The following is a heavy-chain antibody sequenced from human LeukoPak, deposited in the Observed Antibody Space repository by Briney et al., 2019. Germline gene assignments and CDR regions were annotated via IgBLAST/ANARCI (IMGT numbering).Heavy chain of an antibody. CDR1: GFTFSSYG. D-gene: IGHD3-10*01. CDR3: ARVLGFGELFPLGY. CDR2: ISGSGGST. Sequence: GGSLRLSCAASGFTFSSYGMSWVRQAPGKRLEWVSAISGSGGSTYYADSVKGRFTISRDNAKNSLYLQMNSLRVEDTAVYYCARVLGFGELFPLGYWGQGTLVTVSS. J-gene: IGHJ4*02. V-gene: IGHV3-23*01.